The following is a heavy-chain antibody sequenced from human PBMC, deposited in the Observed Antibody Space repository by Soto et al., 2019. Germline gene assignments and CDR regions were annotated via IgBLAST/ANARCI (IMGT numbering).Heavy chain of an antibody. Sequence: EVQLLESGGGLVQPGGSMRLSCAASGLTFSAYAMTWVRQAPGKGLEWVSSISGSGDATYYADSVKGRFTISRDNSKKTMYLPMNSLRAEDTAVYYCAKSGGDWYFDLWGRGTLVTVSS. CDR2: ISGSGDAT. D-gene: IGHD3-16*01. CDR3: AKSGGDWYFDL. J-gene: IGHJ2*01. V-gene: IGHV3-23*01. CDR1: GLTFSAYA.